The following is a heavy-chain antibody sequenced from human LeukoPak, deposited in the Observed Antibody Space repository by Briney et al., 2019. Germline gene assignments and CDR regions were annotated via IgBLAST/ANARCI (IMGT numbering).Heavy chain of an antibody. J-gene: IGHJ4*02. CDR3: AKATGTGYGYDFFDY. CDR1: GFTLTNYA. V-gene: IGHV3-23*01. Sequence: PGGSLRLSCAASGFTLTNYAMSWVRQAPGKGLEWVSLISGGGHNTYYADSVKGRFTISTDNSKNTLYLQMNSLRAEDTAVYYCAKATGTGYGYDFFDYWGQGTLVTVSS. CDR2: ISGGGHNT. D-gene: IGHD5-18*01.